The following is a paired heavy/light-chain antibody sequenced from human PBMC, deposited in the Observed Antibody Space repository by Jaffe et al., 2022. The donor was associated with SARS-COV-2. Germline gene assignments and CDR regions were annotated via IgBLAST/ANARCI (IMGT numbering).Light chain of an antibody. V-gene: IGLV1-47*01. CDR2: RNN. CDR1: SSNIGTNY. J-gene: IGLJ2*01. Sequence: QSVLTQPPSASGTPGQRVTISCSGSSSNIGTNYVYWYQQFPGTAPKPLIYRNNQRPSGVRDRFSGSKSGTSASLAISGLRSEDEAEYHCAAWDDSLSGPVFGGGTKLTVL. CDR3: AAWDDSLSGPV.
Heavy chain of an antibody. V-gene: IGHV3-30*03. CDR3: ARKYSGKYEELPDS. CDR2: TSSDGSNK. J-gene: IGHJ4*02. CDR1: GFTFSIYG. Sequence: QVQLVESGGGVVQPGRSLRLSCAASGFTFSIYGMHWVRQAPGKGLEWVAVTSSDGSNKQYADSVKGRFTIFRDNSKNTLYLQMNSLTAEDTAVYYCARKYSGKYEELPDSWGQGTLVTVSS. D-gene: IGHD1-26*01.